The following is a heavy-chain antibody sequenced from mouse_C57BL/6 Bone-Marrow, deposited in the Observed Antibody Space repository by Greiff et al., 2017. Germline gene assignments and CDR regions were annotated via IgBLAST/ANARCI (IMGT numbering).Heavy chain of an antibody. J-gene: IGHJ4*01. V-gene: IGHV14-4*01. CDR3: TTPYGNYDDMDS. Sequence: VQLQQSGAELVRPGASVKLSCTASGFNIKDDYMHWVKQRPEQGLEWIGWIDPENGDTEYASKFQGKATITADPSSNTAYLQLSSLTAGDTAVYYCTTPYGNYDDMDSWGQGTSVTVSS. CDR1: GFNIKDDY. CDR2: IDPENGDT. D-gene: IGHD2-1*01.